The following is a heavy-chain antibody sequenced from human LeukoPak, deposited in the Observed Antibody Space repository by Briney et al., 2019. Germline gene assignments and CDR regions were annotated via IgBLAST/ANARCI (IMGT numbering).Heavy chain of an antibody. V-gene: IGHV3-23*01. CDR3: AKGFRPDY. CDR2: ISGSGGFT. Sequence: PGGSLRLSCAASGFTFSNYGMNWVRQAPGKGLEWVSVISGSGGFTYYTASVTGRFTISRDNSKNTLYLQINSLRAEDTAVYFCAKGFRPDYWGQGTLVTVSS. D-gene: IGHD3-3*01. CDR1: GFTFSNYG. J-gene: IGHJ4*02.